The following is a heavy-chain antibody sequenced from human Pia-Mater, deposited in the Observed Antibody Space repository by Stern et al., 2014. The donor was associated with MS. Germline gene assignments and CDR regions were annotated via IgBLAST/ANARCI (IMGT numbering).Heavy chain of an antibody. V-gene: IGHV1-69*01. CDR1: GGTFNVYA. J-gene: IGHJ6*02. CDR2: IIPIFGTA. Sequence: VHLVESGAEVKKPGSSGKVSCKASGGTFNVYAINWLRQAPGKGLEWMGGIIPIFGTANYAQKFQGRVTITADESTRTSSMQLSSLRYDDTAVYYCARDGRHTDNYGLDVWGQGTTVTVSS. D-gene: IGHD3-9*01. CDR3: ARDGRHTDNYGLDV.